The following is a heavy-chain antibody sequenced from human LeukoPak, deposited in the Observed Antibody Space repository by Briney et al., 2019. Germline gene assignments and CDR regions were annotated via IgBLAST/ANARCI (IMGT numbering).Heavy chain of an antibody. D-gene: IGHD4-17*01. V-gene: IGHV3-30*03. CDR3: ARDLGDYDDY. CDR2: ISYDGSNK. Sequence: PGGSLRLSCAASGFTFSSSGMHWVRQAPGKGLEWVAVISYDGSNKYYADSVKGRFTISRDNSKNTLYLQMNSLRAEDTAVYYCARDLGDYDDYWGQGTLVTVSS. J-gene: IGHJ4*02. CDR1: GFTFSSSG.